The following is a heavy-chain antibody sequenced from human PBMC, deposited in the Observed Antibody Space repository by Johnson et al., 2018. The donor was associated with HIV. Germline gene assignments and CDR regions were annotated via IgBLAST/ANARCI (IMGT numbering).Heavy chain of an antibody. Sequence: QVQLVESGGGVVQPGRSLRLSCAASGFTFSQFAMHWVRQAPGKGLEWVAIISYDGTKKYYADSVKGRFTISRDNSKNTLYLQMNSLRAEDTAVYYCARGGWGDAFDIWGQGTMVTVSS. CDR2: ISYDGTKK. J-gene: IGHJ3*02. CDR3: ARGGWGDAFDI. CDR1: GFTFSQFA. D-gene: IGHD3-16*01. V-gene: IGHV3-30*04.